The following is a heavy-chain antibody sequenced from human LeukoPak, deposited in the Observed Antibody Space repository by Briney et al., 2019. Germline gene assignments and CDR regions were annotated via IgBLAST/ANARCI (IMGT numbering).Heavy chain of an antibody. J-gene: IGHJ4*02. V-gene: IGHV4-39*07. CDR1: GGSISSSSYY. CDR2: IYYSGST. Sequence: SETLSLTCTVSGGSISSSSYYWGWIRQPPGKGLEWIGSIYYSGSTYYNPSLKSRVTISVDTSKNQFSLKLSSVTAADTAVYYCARADPQMTTVTSRWVYWGQGTLVTVSS. D-gene: IGHD4-17*01. CDR3: ARADPQMTTVTSRWVY.